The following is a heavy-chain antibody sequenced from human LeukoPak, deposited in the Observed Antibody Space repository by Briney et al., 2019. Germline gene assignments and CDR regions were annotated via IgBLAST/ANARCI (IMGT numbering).Heavy chain of an antibody. V-gene: IGHV3-21*04. D-gene: IGHD3-22*01. CDR2: ISSSSSYI. J-gene: IGHJ5*02. CDR3: ARDQKVYDSSGYYWFDP. Sequence: GGSLRLSCAASGFTFSSYSMNWVRQAPGKGLEWVSSISSSSSYIYYADSMKGRFTISRDNAKNSLYLQMNSLRAEDTAVYYCARDQKVYDSSGYYWFDPWGQGTLVTVSS. CDR1: GFTFSSYS.